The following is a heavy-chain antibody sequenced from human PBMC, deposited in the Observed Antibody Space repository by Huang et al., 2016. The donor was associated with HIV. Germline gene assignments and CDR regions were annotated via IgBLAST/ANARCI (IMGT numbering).Heavy chain of an antibody. V-gene: IGHV4-39*02. J-gene: IGHJ3*01. D-gene: IGHD1-1*01. CDR2: IYSNGNT. CDR3: SRGPSTPATEL. Sequence: QVQLQESGQGLVKPSDTLSLTCIVSGDSVDSSYSYWGWVRQPPGKGLGWMGSIYSNGNTYNNKDLKSLITISVDTSKNHFALNLKTVTAADTAVYYCSRGPSTPATELWGQGTMVTVSS. CDR1: GDSVDSSYSY.